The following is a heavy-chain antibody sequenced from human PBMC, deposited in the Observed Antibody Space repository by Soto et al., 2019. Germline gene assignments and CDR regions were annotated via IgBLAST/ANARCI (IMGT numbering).Heavy chain of an antibody. D-gene: IGHD2-2*01. CDR3: ARMPRKPPSYYYGMDV. J-gene: IGHJ6*02. Sequence: VSVKVSCKASGYTFTSSYMHWVRQAPGQGLEWLGIFNPSGGSTTYAQKFQGRLTMTRDTSTTTIYMELSGLRSEDTGVYSCARMPRKPPSYYYGMDVWGQGTTVTVSS. CDR1: GYTFTSSY. V-gene: IGHV1-46*01. CDR2: FNPSGGST.